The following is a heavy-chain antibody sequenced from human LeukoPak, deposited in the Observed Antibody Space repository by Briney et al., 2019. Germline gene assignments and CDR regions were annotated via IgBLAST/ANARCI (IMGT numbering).Heavy chain of an antibody. J-gene: IGHJ5*02. V-gene: IGHV3-74*01. CDR1: GFTFSSYW. Sequence: GGSLRLSCAASGFTFSSYWMHWVRQAPGKGLVWVSRINSDGSSTNHADSVKGRFTISRDNAKNTLYLQMNSLRADDTAVYYCARGKYCSGGSCYEYWFDPWGQGTLVTVSS. CDR2: INSDGSST. D-gene: IGHD2-15*01. CDR3: ARGKYCSGGSCYEYWFDP.